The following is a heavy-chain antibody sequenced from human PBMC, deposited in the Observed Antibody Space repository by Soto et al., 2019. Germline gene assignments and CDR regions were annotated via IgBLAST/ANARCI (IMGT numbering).Heavy chain of an antibody. CDR1: GFPFNNYA. Sequence: GGSLRLSDAASGFPFNNYAMHWVRQAPGKGLEWVAVIWHDGSNEHYADSVKGRFRIARDNSNNTLYLQMNSLRGEDTALYYCARDDVSMVTTFLDYWGLGTLVTVSS. V-gene: IGHV3-33*01. CDR3: ARDDVSMVTTFLDY. D-gene: IGHD2-21*02. CDR2: IWHDGSNE. J-gene: IGHJ4*02.